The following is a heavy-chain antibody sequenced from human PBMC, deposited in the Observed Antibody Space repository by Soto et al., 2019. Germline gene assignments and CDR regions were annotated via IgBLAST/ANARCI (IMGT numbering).Heavy chain of an antibody. Sequence: QVQLVESGGGVVQPGRSLRLSCAASGFTFNSYAMHWVRQAPGKGLEWVAVISFDGGNKYYADSVKGRFTVFRDNSKDTLFLQMNSLRVEDTAVYYCAKDHSNRLRYFDLWGRGTLVTVSS. V-gene: IGHV3-30*18. D-gene: IGHD6-13*01. CDR3: AKDHSNRLRYFDL. J-gene: IGHJ2*01. CDR2: ISFDGGNK. CDR1: GFTFNSYA.